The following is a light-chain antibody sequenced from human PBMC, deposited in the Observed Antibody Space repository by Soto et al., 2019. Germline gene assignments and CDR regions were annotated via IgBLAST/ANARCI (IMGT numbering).Light chain of an antibody. J-gene: IGLJ1*01. Sequence: QSVLTQPASVSGSPGQSITISCTGTSSDVGGYNYVSWYQQHPGKAPKLLIYDVSNRPSGVSNRFSSSKSGNTASLTISGLQAEDEADYYCSSYTSSSTYVFGTWTKRTVL. V-gene: IGLV2-14*01. CDR1: SSDVGGYNY. CDR2: DVS. CDR3: SSYTSSSTYV.